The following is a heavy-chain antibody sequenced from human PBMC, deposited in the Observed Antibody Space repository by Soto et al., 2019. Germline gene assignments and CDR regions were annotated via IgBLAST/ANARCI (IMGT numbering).Heavy chain of an antibody. CDR3: ARLYYYGSGSYFPPWFDP. D-gene: IGHD3-10*01. J-gene: IGHJ5*02. Sequence: ASVKVSCKASGYTFTSYGISWVRQAPGQGLEWMGWISAYNGNTNYAQKLQGRVTMTTDTSTSTAYMELRSLRSDDTAVYYCARLYYYGSGSYFPPWFDPWGQGTLVTVSS. V-gene: IGHV1-18*01. CDR1: GYTFTSYG. CDR2: ISAYNGNT.